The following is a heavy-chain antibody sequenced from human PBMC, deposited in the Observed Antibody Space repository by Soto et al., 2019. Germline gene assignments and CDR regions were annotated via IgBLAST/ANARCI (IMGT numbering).Heavy chain of an antibody. CDR2: ISSSSSYT. D-gene: IGHD5-12*01. Sequence: GSLRLSCAASGFTFSDYYMSWIRQAPGKGLEWVSYISSSSSYTNYADSVKGRFTISRDNAKNSLYLQMNSLRAEDTAVYYCARDLSGYDIDAFDIWGQGTMVTVS. J-gene: IGHJ3*02. CDR3: ARDLSGYDIDAFDI. V-gene: IGHV3-11*05. CDR1: GFTFSDYY.